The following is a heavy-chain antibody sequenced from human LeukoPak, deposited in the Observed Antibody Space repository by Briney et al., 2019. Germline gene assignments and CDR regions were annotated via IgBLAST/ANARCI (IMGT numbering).Heavy chain of an antibody. CDR3: AKDAGSDYDFWSGPTYYMDV. CDR2: IWYDGSNK. CDR1: GFTFSSYG. J-gene: IGHJ6*03. D-gene: IGHD3-3*01. V-gene: IGHV3-33*06. Sequence: GGSLRLSCAASGFTFSSYGMHWVRQAPGKGREWVAVIWYDGSNKYYADSVKGRFTISRDNSKNTLYLQMNSLRAEDTAVYYCAKDAGSDYDFWSGPTYYMDVWGKGTTVTVSS.